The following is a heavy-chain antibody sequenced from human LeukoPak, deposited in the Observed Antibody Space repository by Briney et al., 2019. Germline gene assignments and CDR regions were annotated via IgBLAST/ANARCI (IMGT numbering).Heavy chain of an antibody. CDR3: ARSRGWLQSHPLGY. D-gene: IGHD5-24*01. CDR2: INHSGST. J-gene: IGHJ4*02. CDR1: GGSFSGYY. Sequence: PSETLSLTCAVYGGSFSGYYWSWIRQPPGKGLEWIGEINHSGSTNYNPSLKSRVTISVHTSKNQFSLKLSSVTAADTAVYYCARSRGWLQSHPLGYWGQGTLVAVSS. V-gene: IGHV4-34*01.